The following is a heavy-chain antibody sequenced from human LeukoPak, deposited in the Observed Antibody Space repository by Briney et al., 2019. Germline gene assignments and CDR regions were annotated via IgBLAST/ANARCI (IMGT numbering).Heavy chain of an antibody. Sequence: VASVTVSCKASGYTFTDYYIHWVRQAPGQGLEWMGWINSNSGATNYAQKFQGRVTMTRDTSISTVYMELTRLASDDTAVYYCARDGSLAYWGQGTLVSVSS. J-gene: IGHJ4*02. CDR1: GYTFTDYY. CDR2: INSNSGAT. V-gene: IGHV1-2*02. CDR3: ARDGSLAY. D-gene: IGHD5-12*01.